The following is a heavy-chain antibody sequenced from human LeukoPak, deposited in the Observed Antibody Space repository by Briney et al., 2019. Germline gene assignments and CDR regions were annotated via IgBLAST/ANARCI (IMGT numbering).Heavy chain of an antibody. D-gene: IGHD3-3*01. CDR3: ANCPPGDDFWSGPYYYGMDV. Sequence: PGGSLRLSCAASGFTFSSYGMHWVRQAPGKGLEWVAVIWYDGSNKYYADSVKGRFTISRDNSKNTLYLQMNSLRAEDTAVYYCANCPPGDDFWSGPYYYGMDVWGQGTTVTVSS. J-gene: IGHJ6*02. V-gene: IGHV3-30*02. CDR1: GFTFSSYG. CDR2: IWYDGSNK.